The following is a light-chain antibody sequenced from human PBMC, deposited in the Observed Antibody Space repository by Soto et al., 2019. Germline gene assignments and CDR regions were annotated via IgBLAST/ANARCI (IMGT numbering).Light chain of an antibody. CDR1: QSVRSNY. CDR3: QQYGRSPLT. J-gene: IGKJ4*01. V-gene: IGKV3-20*01. CDR2: DAS. Sequence: ERVLISSPGALSLSQGERATLSCRASQSVRSNYLAWYQQKPGQAPRFLIYDASTRATDIPDRFSGSGSGTDFTLTISRLEPEDFAVYYCQQYGRSPLTFGGGTKVDIK.